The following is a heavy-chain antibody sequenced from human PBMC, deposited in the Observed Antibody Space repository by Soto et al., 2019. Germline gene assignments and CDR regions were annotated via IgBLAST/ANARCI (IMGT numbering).Heavy chain of an antibody. CDR3: ARDVTTDFRWDALDI. V-gene: IGHV4-31*03. J-gene: IGHJ3*02. Sequence: NPSETLSLTCTVSGGSISSGGYYWSWIRQHPGKGLEWIGYIYYSGSTYYNPSLKSRVTISVDTSKNQFSLKLSSVTAADTAVYYCARDVTTDFRWDALDIWGQGTMVTVSS. CDR2: IYYSGST. D-gene: IGHD4-17*01. CDR1: GGSISSGGYY.